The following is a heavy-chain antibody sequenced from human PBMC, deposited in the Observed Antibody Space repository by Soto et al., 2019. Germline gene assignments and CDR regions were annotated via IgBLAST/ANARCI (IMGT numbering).Heavy chain of an antibody. CDR3: ARVDYYDSSGDYGY. Sequence: QVQLVQSGAEVKKPGASVKVSCKASGYTFTIYGISWVRQAPGQGLEWMGWISGYNGNTDYAQNFQDRVTLTTDASTSSVYMELRSLRSDDTAVYYCARVDYYDSSGDYGYWGQGTLITVSS. CDR1: GYTFTIYG. D-gene: IGHD3-22*01. CDR2: ISGYNGNT. V-gene: IGHV1-18*04. J-gene: IGHJ4*02.